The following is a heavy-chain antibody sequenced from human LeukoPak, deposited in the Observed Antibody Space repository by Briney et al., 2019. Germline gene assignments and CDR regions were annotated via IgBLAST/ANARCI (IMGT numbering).Heavy chain of an antibody. CDR1: GYTFIRYG. V-gene: IGHV1-18*01. CDR2: ISPYNGNT. J-gene: IGHJ4*02. D-gene: IGHD1-26*01. Sequence: ASVKVSCKTSGYTFIRYGITWVRQAPGQGLEWMAWISPYNGNTKYVQNLQGRLTITTDTSTSTAYMGLRSLTSDDTAVYFCAREESIGRYQFLHDSWGQGTLVTVSS. CDR3: AREESIGRYQFLHDS.